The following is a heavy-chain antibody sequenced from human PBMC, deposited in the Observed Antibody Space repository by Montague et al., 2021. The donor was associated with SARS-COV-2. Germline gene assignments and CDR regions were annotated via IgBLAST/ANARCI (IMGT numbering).Heavy chain of an antibody. CDR1: GFTFRSYW. Sequence: SLRLSCAASGFTFRSYWMHWVRQVQGRGLVWVSRIKPDGTSTNYAASVQGRFTISRDNAKNTLSLQMNNLRAEDTAIYYCVRPLWFGDSDYYFDSWGQGTLVTVSS. CDR3: VRPLWFGDSDYYFDS. D-gene: IGHD3-10*01. V-gene: IGHV3-74*01. CDR2: IKPDGTST. J-gene: IGHJ4*02.